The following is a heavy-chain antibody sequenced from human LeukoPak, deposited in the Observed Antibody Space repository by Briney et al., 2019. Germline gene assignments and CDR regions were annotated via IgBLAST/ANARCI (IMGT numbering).Heavy chain of an antibody. V-gene: IGHV1-8*01. J-gene: IGHJ4*02. CDR1: GYTFTSYD. CDR2: MNPNSGNT. Sequence: ASVKVSCKASGYTFTSYDINWVRQATGQGLEWMGWMNPNSGNTGYAQKFQGRVTMTRNTSISTAYMELSSLRSEGTAVYYCARGVYCSGGSCYPSVDYWGQGTLVTVSS. D-gene: IGHD2-15*01. CDR3: ARGVYCSGGSCYPSVDY.